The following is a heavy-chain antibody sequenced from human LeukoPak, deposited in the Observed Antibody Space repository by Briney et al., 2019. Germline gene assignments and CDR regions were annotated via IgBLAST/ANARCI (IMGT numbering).Heavy chain of an antibody. CDR3: ARVSAAGVFDY. CDR1: GFTFSNAW. CDR2: ISSSSSYI. J-gene: IGHJ4*02. Sequence: PGGSLRLSCAASGFTFSNAWMSWVRQAPGKGLEWVSSISSSSSYIYYADSVKGRFTISRDNAKNSLYLQMNSLRAEDTAVYYCARVSAAGVFDYWGQGTLVTVSS. V-gene: IGHV3-21*01. D-gene: IGHD6-13*01.